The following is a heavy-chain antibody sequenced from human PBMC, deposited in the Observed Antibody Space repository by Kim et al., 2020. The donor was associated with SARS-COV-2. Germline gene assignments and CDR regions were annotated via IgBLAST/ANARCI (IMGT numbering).Heavy chain of an antibody. CDR1: GYSFTSYW. CDR2: IDPSDSYT. D-gene: IGHD3-9*01. V-gene: IGHV5-10-1*01. J-gene: IGHJ4*02. Sequence: GESLKISCKGSGYSFTSYWISWVRQMPGKGLEWMGRIDPSDSYTNYSPSFQGHVTISADKSISTAYLQWSSLKASDTAMYYCARSLAEYYDILTGYWGKGGLGYWGQGTLVTVSS. CDR3: ARSLAEYYDILTGYWGKGGLGY.